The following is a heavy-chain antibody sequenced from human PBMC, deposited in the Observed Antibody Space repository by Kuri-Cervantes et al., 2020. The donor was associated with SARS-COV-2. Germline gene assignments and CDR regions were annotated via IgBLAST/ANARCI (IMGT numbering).Heavy chain of an antibody. Sequence: SETLSLTCSVSGASIRSEDYFWGWIRQSPGQGLEWIGTIFFNGRTYYNPSLHSRATLSVDTSRSQFSLQLRSVTAKDTAIYYCARHWGYDVWTSSYGSKMTPLYFDFWGRGSLVTVSS. J-gene: IGHJ4*02. D-gene: IGHD3/OR15-3a*01. CDR3: ARHWGYDVWTSSYGSKMTPLYFDF. V-gene: IGHV4-39*01. CDR2: IFFNGRT. CDR1: GASIRSEDYF.